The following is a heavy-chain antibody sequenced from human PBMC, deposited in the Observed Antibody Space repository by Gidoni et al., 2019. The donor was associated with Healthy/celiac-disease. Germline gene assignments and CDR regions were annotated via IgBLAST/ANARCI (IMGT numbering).Heavy chain of an antibody. CDR3: AKDAPSGRFLEQYYFDY. CDR1: GFTFSSYA. D-gene: IGHD3-3*01. Sequence: EVQLLESGGGLVQPGGSLRLSCAASGFTFSSYAMSWVRQAPGKGLEWVSAISGSGGSTYYADSVKGRFTISRDNSKNTLYLQMNSLRAEDTAVYYCAKDAPSGRFLEQYYFDYWGQGTLVTVSS. V-gene: IGHV3-23*01. J-gene: IGHJ4*02. CDR2: ISGSGGST.